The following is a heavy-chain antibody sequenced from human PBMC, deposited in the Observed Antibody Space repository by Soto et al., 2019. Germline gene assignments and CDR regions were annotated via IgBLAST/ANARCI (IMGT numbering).Heavy chain of an antibody. CDR2: ISGSGGST. CDR3: AKDQAGGTTGLYYGMDV. CDR1: GFTFSSYA. D-gene: IGHD4-17*01. V-gene: IGHV3-23*01. J-gene: IGHJ6*02. Sequence: GGSLRLSCAASGFTFSSYAMSWVRQAPGKGLEWVSAISGSGGSTYYADSVKGRFTISRDNSKNTLYLQMNSLRAEDTAVYYCAKDQAGGTTGLYYGMDVWGQGTTVTVSS.